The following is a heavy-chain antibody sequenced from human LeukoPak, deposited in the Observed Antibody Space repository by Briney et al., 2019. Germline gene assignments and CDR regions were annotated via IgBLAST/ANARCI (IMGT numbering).Heavy chain of an antibody. J-gene: IGHJ4*02. CDR1: GYTFTGYY. Sequence: ASVKVSCKASGYTFTGYYMHWVRQAPGQGLEWMGWINSNSGGTNYAQKFQGRVTMTRDTSISTAYMELSRLRSDDTAVYYCARYIVVVPAANSRYYFDYWGQGTLVTVSS. CDR3: ARYIVVVPAANSRYYFDY. D-gene: IGHD2-2*01. CDR2: INSNSGGT. V-gene: IGHV1-2*02.